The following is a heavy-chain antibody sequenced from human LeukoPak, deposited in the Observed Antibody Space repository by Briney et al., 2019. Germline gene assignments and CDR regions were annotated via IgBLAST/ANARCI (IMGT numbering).Heavy chain of an antibody. CDR3: ATITMVRGVITAFDY. CDR2: LIPIFGTA. D-gene: IGHD3-10*01. Sequence: GSSVKVSCKASGGTFSSYAISWVRQAPGQGLEWMGGLIPIFGTANYAQKFHGRVTITTDESTSTAYMELSSLRSEDTAVYYCATITMVRGVITAFDYWGQGTLVTVSS. CDR1: GGTFSSYA. J-gene: IGHJ4*02. V-gene: IGHV1-69*05.